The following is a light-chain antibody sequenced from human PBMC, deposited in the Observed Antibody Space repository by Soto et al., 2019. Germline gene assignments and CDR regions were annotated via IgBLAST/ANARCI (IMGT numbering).Light chain of an antibody. CDR1: SSDVGSYDH. V-gene: IGLV2-14*01. CDR2: EVS. CDR3: ISYTGSSTSYV. Sequence: QSALDQPASVSGSPGQSITISCSGTSSDVGSYDHVAWYQQFPGKTPKLMIYEVSNRPSGVSSRFPGSKSGNTASLTISGLQAEDEADYYCISYTGSSTSYVFGTGTKVTVL. J-gene: IGLJ1*01.